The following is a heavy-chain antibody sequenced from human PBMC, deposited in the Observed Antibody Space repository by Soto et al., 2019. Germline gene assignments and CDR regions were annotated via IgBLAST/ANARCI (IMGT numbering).Heavy chain of an antibody. CDR1: GYTLTELS. J-gene: IGHJ6*02. D-gene: IGHD3-16*02. CDR2: FDPEDGKT. CDR3: GTGTLPVVGYYYYGMDV. Sequence: ASVKVSCKVSGYTLTELSMHWVRQAPGKGLEWMGGFDPEDGKTIYAQKFQGRVTMTEDTCTDTAYMELSSLRAEDTAVYYCGTGTLPVVGYYYYGMDVWGQGTTVTVSS. V-gene: IGHV1-24*01.